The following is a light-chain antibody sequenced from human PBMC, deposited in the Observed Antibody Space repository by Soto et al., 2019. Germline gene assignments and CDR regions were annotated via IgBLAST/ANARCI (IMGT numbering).Light chain of an antibody. V-gene: IGKV3-20*01. J-gene: IGKJ4*01. CDR2: GAS. CDR1: QNVDSSY. CDR3: QQYGSSPPLT. Sequence: EIVLTQSPGTLSLSPGERATLSCRASQNVDSSYLAWYQQKPGQAPRLLIYGASSRATGIPDRFSGSGSGTDFTLTISRLEPEDFVVYYCQQYGSSPPLTFGGGTKVDIK.